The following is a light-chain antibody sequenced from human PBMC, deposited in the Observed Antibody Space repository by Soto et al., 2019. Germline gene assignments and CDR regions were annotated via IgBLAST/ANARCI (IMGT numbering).Light chain of an antibody. CDR3: QQRYSSPCT. Sequence: DLRMTPSPSSLFASVGDRVTITCRASQSISNYLNWYQQKPGKDPKLLIYAASSLQSGVPSRLSGSGSGTDFTLTIISLQPEDFATEYYQQRYSSPCTFGQGTKVDIK. J-gene: IGKJ1*01. CDR1: QSISNY. CDR2: AAS. V-gene: IGKV1-39*01.